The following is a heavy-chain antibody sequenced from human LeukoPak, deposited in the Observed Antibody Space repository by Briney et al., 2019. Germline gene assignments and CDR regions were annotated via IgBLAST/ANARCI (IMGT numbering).Heavy chain of an antibody. CDR2: INHSGST. V-gene: IGHV4-34*01. Sequence: SETLSLTCAVYGGSFSGYYWSWIRQPPGKGLEWIGEINHSGSTNYNPSLKRRVTISVDTSKNQFSLKLSSVTAADTAVYYCARGHARGSGSHNTNWFDPWGQGTLVTVSS. J-gene: IGHJ5*02. CDR3: ARGHARGSGSHNTNWFDP. D-gene: IGHD3-10*01. CDR1: GGSFSGYY.